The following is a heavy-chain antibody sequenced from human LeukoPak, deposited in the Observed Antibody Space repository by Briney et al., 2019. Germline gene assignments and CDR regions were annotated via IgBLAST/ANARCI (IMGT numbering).Heavy chain of an antibody. D-gene: IGHD2-15*01. Sequence: ASVKVSCKASGYTFTGYYMHWVRQAPGQGLEWMGWINPNSGGTNYAQKFQGRVTMTRDTSISTAHMELSRLRSDDTAVYYCARDGRVVAAYNYYYMDVWGKGTTVTVSS. V-gene: IGHV1-2*02. CDR3: ARDGRVVAAYNYYYMDV. CDR1: GYTFTGYY. CDR2: INPNSGGT. J-gene: IGHJ6*03.